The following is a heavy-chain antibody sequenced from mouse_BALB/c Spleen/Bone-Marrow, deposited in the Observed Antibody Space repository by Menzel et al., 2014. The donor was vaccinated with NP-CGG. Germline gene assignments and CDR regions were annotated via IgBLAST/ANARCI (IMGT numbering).Heavy chain of an antibody. CDR2: IYPGDGST. D-gene: IGHD3-2*01. V-gene: IGHV1S56*01. CDR3: ARSGDSSGYGFAY. CDR1: GYTFTSYD. J-gene: IGHJ3*01. Sequence: VKLVESGPELVKPGALGKITCKASGYTFTSYDINWVKQRPGQGLEWIGWIYPGDGSTKYNEKFKGKATLTADKSSSTAYMQLSSLTSENSAVYFCARSGDSSGYGFAYWGQGTLVTVSA.